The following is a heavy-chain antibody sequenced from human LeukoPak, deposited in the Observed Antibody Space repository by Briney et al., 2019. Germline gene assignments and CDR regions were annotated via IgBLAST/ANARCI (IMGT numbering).Heavy chain of an antibody. Sequence: SETLSLTCTVSGGSISSYYWSWIRQPPGKGLEWIGYIYYSGSTNYNPSLKSRVTISVDTSKNQFSLKLSSVTAADTAVYYCARAGTMVRGVIEFFDYWGQGTLVTVSS. D-gene: IGHD3-10*01. V-gene: IGHV4-59*01. CDR2: IYYSGST. CDR3: ARAGTMVRGVIEFFDY. CDR1: GGSISSYY. J-gene: IGHJ4*02.